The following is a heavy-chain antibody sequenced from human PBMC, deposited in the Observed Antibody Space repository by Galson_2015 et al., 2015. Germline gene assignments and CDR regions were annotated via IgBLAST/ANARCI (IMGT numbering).Heavy chain of an antibody. CDR3: ARVKNICSSTNCYTFEY. CDR1: GGSFSGYY. Sequence: ETLSLTCAVYGGSFSGYYWSWIRQPPGKGLEWIGEINHSGSTNYNPSLKSRVTISVDTSKNQFSLKLSSVTAADTAVYYCARVKNICSSTNCYTFEYWGQGTLVTVSS. V-gene: IGHV4-34*01. J-gene: IGHJ4*02. CDR2: INHSGST. D-gene: IGHD2-2*01.